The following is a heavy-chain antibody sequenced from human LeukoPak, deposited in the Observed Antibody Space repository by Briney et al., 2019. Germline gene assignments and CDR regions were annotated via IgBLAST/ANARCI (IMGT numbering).Heavy chain of an antibody. J-gene: IGHJ4*02. CDR2: IIPIFGAP. D-gene: IGHD5-18*01. CDR1: GGTFSSYG. Sequence: SVKVSCKASGGTFSSYGISWVRQAPGQGLEWMGGIIPIFGAPNYAQKFQGRVTITTDESTSTAYMELSSLRSEDTAVYYCASVQSYGDYWGQGTLVTVSS. V-gene: IGHV1-69*05. CDR3: ASVQSYGDY.